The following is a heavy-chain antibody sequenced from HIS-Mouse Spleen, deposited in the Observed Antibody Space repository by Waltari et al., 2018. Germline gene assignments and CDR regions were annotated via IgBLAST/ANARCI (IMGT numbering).Heavy chain of an antibody. CDR2: IWDDGSNK. J-gene: IGHJ2*01. V-gene: IGHV3-33*01. CDR1: GFTFRSYG. CDR3: ARGQDGAAVYFDL. D-gene: IGHD2-15*01. Sequence: QVQLVESGGGVVQPGRSLRLSCAASGFTFRSYGMHWVRQAPGKGLEWVAVIWDDGSNKDYADSVKGRFTISRDNSKNTLYLQMNSLRAEDTAVYYCARGQDGAAVYFDLWGRGTLVTVSS.